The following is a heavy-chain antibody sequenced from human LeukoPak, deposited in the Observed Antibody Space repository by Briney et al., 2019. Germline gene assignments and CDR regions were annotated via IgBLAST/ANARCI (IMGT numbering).Heavy chain of an antibody. V-gene: IGHV4-59*13. CDR2: VYYTGST. CDR3: ARGTGPVGY. Sequence: SETLSLTCSVSGASISGSYWSWIRHPPGKRLEWIGYVYYTGSTNYNPSLRSRVTITVDTSNNQFSLNLSSVTAADTAVYYCARGTGPVGYWGQGTLVTVSS. D-gene: IGHD3/OR15-3a*01. J-gene: IGHJ4*02. CDR1: GASISGSY.